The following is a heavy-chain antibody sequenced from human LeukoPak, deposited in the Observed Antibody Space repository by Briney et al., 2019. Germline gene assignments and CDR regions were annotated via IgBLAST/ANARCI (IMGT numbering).Heavy chain of an antibody. CDR1: GYTFTSYD. V-gene: IGHV1-8*03. D-gene: IGHD6-13*01. Sequence: GASVKVSCKASGYTFTSYDINWVRQATGRGLEWMGWMNPNSGNTGYAQKFQGRVTITRNTSISTAYMELSSLRSEDTAVYYCARGRGYSSSWLESGYWGQGTLVTVSS. CDR3: ARGRGYSSSWLESGY. CDR2: MNPNSGNT. J-gene: IGHJ4*02.